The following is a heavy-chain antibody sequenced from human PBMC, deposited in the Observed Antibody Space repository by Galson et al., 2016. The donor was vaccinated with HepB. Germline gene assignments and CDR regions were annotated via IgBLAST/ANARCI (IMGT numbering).Heavy chain of an antibody. CDR1: GFTASNNY. J-gene: IGHJ4*02. D-gene: IGHD3/OR15-3a*01. CDR2: IYSGGGT. CDR3: ARLDVVRGRDY. Sequence: SLRLSCAVSGFTASNNYMSWVRQAPGKGLEWVSVIYSGGGTYYADSVKGRFTISRDNSKNTVYLQMNSLRAEDTAVYYCARLDVVRGRDYWGQGTLVIVSS. V-gene: IGHV3-53*01.